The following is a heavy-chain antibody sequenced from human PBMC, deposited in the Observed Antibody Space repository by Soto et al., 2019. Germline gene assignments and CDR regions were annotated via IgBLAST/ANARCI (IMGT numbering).Heavy chain of an antibody. Sequence: SETLSLTCAVYGGSFSGYYWSWIRQPPGKGLEWIGEINHSGSTNYNPSLKSRVTISVDTSKNQFSLKLSSVTAADTAVYYCAVDSSGYYSDSWFDPWGQGTLVTVS. CDR3: AVDSSGYYSDSWFDP. CDR2: INHSGST. V-gene: IGHV4-34*01. CDR1: GGSFSGYY. J-gene: IGHJ5*02. D-gene: IGHD3-22*01.